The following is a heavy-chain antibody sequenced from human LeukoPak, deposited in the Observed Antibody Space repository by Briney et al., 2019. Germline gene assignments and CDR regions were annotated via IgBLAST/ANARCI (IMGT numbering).Heavy chain of an antibody. J-gene: IGHJ6*03. CDR1: GYTFTSYD. Sequence: ASVKVSCKASGYTFTSYDINWVRQAPGQGLEWMGWINPNSGGTNYAQKFQGRVTMTRDTSISTAYMELSRLRSDDTAVYYCASSAWVRGVKGYYYYYMDVWGKGTTVTVSS. CDR3: ASSAWVRGVKGYYYYYMDV. V-gene: IGHV1-2*02. D-gene: IGHD3-10*01. CDR2: INPNSGGT.